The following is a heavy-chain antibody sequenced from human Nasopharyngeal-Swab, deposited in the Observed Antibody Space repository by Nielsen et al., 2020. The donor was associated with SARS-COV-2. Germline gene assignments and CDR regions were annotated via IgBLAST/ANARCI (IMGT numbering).Heavy chain of an antibody. Sequence: GESLKISCAASAFTFSSYGMYWVRQAPGKGLEWVAVISYDGSNKYYADSVEGRFTISRDNSKSTLYLEMSSLRADDTAVYYCAKEQLVPGYYGSGWVCFMDVWGQGTTVTVSS. D-gene: IGHD3-10*01. V-gene: IGHV3-30*18. CDR3: AKEQLVPGYYGSGWVCFMDV. J-gene: IGHJ6*02. CDR1: AFTFSSYG. CDR2: ISYDGSNK.